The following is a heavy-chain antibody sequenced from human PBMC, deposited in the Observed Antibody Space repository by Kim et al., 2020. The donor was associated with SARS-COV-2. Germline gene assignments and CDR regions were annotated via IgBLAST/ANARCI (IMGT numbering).Heavy chain of an antibody. CDR3: ARDLGAFYSGSDY. Sequence: NSAQKFQDRITLTTDNSKRTAYMELTSLTPDDTAVYYCARDLGAFYSGSDYWGQGTLVIVSS. V-gene: IGHV1-18*01. J-gene: IGHJ4*02. D-gene: IGHD1-26*01.